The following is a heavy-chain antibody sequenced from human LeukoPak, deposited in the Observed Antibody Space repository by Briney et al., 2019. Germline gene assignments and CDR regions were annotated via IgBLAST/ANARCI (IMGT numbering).Heavy chain of an antibody. CDR1: GFTFSSYA. Sequence: GGSLRLSCAASGFTFSSYAMSWVRQAPGKGLEWVSAISGSGGSTYYADSVKGRFTISRDNSKNTLYLQTNSLRAEDTAVYYCAKDVRSDYYDSSGYYYDFQHWGQGTLVTVSS. CDR3: AKDVRSDYYDSSGYYYDFQH. D-gene: IGHD3-22*01. V-gene: IGHV3-23*01. J-gene: IGHJ1*01. CDR2: ISGSGGST.